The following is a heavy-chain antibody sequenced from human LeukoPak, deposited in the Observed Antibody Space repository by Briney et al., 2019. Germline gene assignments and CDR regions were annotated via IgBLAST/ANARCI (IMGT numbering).Heavy chain of an antibody. Sequence: GGSLRLSCAASGFTFSSYEMNWVRQAPGKGLEWDSKISSSGSIIYYADSVKGRFTISRDNAKNSLYLQMNSLRVEDTAVYHCARRDGYKLDWGQGTLVTVSS. V-gene: IGHV3-48*03. J-gene: IGHJ4*02. CDR2: ISSSGSII. D-gene: IGHD5-24*01. CDR1: GFTFSSYE. CDR3: ARRDGYKLD.